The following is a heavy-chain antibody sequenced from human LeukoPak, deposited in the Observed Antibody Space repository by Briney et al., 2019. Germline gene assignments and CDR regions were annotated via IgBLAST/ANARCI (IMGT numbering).Heavy chain of an antibody. CDR3: ARGRYCSSTSCLGKDAFDI. CDR1: GGSISSGGYS. V-gene: IGHV4-30-2*01. D-gene: IGHD2-2*01. J-gene: IGHJ3*02. CDR2: IYHSGST. Sequence: SETLSLTCAVSGGSISSGGYSWSWIRQPPGKGLEWIGYIYHSGSTYYNPSHKSRVTISVDRSKNQFSLKLSSVTAADTAVYYCARGRYCSSTSCLGKDAFDIWGQGTMVTVSS.